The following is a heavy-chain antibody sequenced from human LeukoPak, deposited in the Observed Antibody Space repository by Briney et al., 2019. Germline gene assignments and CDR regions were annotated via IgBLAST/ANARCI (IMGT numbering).Heavy chain of an antibody. CDR2: ISSSSSYI. CDR3: ARDWAVDDSSGYYPEYFDY. J-gene: IGHJ4*02. Sequence: GGSLRLSCAASGFTFSRYSMNWVRQAPGKGLEWVSSISSSSSYIYYADSVKGRFTISRDNAKNSLYLQMNSLRAEDTAVYYCARDWAVDDSSGYYPEYFDYWGQGTLVTVSS. CDR1: GFTFSRYS. D-gene: IGHD3-22*01. V-gene: IGHV3-21*01.